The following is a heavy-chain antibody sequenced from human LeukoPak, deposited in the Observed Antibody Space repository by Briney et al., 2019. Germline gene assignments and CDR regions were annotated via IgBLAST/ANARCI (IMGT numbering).Heavy chain of an antibody. CDR2: IIPIFGTA. Sequence: GASVKVSCKASGGTFSSYAISWVRQAPGQGLEWMGGIIPIFGTANYAQKFQGRVTITADESTSAAYMELSSLRSEDTAVYYCERGLRYSERSYYYGMDVWGKGTTVTVSS. V-gene: IGHV1-69*01. D-gene: IGHD3-9*01. CDR1: GGTFSSYA. J-gene: IGHJ6*04. CDR3: ERGLRYSERSYYYGMDV.